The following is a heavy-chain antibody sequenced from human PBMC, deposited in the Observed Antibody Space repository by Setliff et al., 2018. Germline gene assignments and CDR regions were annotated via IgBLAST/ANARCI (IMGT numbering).Heavy chain of an antibody. J-gene: IGHJ6*03. Sequence: ASVKVSCKASGYSFTDYHMHWVRQAPGQGLEWMGVINCTGGSATYAQKLQGRVTMTTDTSTSTAYMELRSLRSDDTAVYYCARDRVEDYGGILHYYYYYMDVWGKGTTVTVSS. CDR2: INCTGGSA. CDR3: ARDRVEDYGGILHYYYYYMDV. CDR1: GYSFTDYH. D-gene: IGHD4-17*01. V-gene: IGHV1-46*01.